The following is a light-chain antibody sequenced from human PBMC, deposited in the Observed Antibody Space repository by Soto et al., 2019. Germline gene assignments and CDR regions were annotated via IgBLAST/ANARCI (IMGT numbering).Light chain of an antibody. J-gene: IGKJ4*01. CDR1: QSVSRY. CDR3: QQRSNWPPVT. V-gene: IGKV3-11*01. Sequence: ERVLTQSPATLSLSPKERATLSCRASQSVSRYLAWYQQKPGQAPRLLIYDASNRATGIPARFSGSGSGTDFTLTISSLEPEDFAVYYCQQRSNWPPVTFGGGTKVDIK. CDR2: DAS.